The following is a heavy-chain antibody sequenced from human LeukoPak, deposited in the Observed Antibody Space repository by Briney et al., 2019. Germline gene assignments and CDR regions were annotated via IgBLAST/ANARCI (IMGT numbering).Heavy chain of an antibody. Sequence: ETXSLTCTVSGGSISSYYWSWIRQXPGKGLEWIGYIYYSGSTNYNPSLKSRVTISVDTSKNQFSLKLSSVTAADTAVYYCARHGDQYSSSWTSDWFDPWGQGTLVTVSS. J-gene: IGHJ5*02. CDR2: IYYSGST. CDR3: ARHGDQYSSSWTSDWFDP. D-gene: IGHD6-13*01. V-gene: IGHV4-59*08. CDR1: GGSISSYY.